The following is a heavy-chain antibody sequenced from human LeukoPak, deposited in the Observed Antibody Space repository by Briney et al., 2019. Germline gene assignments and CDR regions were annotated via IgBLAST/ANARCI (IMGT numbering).Heavy chain of an antibody. CDR3: ARTIAAAGFDY. V-gene: IGHV4-59*07. CDR2: IYYSGST. J-gene: IGHJ4*02. Sequence: PSDTLSLTCTVSGGSISSYYWSWNRQPPGKGLEWIGYIYYSGSTNYNPSLKSRVTISVDTSKNQFSLKLSSVTAADTAVYYCARTIAAAGFDYWGQGTLVTVSS. CDR1: GGSISSYY. D-gene: IGHD6-13*01.